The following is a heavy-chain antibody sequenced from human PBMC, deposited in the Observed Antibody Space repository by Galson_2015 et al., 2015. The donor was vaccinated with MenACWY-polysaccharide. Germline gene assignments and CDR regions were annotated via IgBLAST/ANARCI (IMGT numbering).Heavy chain of an antibody. Sequence: SLRLSCAASGFSFSSNNMTWVRQAPGKGLEWVSSISSSSRYKYYADSVRGRFTISRDNTKNSLHLEMNSLRAEDTAVYYCASSDGTSSFFDQWGQGTLVTVSS. J-gene: IGHJ4*02. V-gene: IGHV3-21*01. D-gene: IGHD2-2*01. CDR2: ISSSSRYK. CDR1: GFSFSSNN. CDR3: ASSDGTSSFFDQ.